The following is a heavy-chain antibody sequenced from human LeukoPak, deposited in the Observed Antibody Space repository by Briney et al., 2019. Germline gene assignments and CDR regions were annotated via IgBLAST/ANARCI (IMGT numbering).Heavy chain of an antibody. CDR1: GYTLTELS. D-gene: IGHD6-19*01. CDR2: FDPEDGET. J-gene: IGHJ4*02. CDR3: AKVSSMSSGWPRGGY. V-gene: IGHV1-24*01. Sequence: ASVKVSCKVSGYTLTELSMHWVRQAPGKGLEWMGGFDPEDGETIYAQKFQGRVTMTEDTSTDTAYMELSSLRSEDTAVYYCAKVSSMSSGWPRGGYWGQGTLVTVSS.